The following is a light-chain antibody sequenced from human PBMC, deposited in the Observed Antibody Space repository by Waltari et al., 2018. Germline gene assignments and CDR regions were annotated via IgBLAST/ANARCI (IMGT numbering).Light chain of an antibody. CDR3: QHFNSYPLT. J-gene: IGKJ4*01. CDR1: QNILTY. V-gene: IGKV1-39*01. CDR2: AAS. Sequence: DIQMTQSPSSLSSSVGDRLTITCRASQNILTYVNWYQQKPGKAPKLLIYAASSLEDGVPLRFSGSGSGTHFTLTISGLQPEDLATYYCQHFNSYPLTFGGGTKVEI.